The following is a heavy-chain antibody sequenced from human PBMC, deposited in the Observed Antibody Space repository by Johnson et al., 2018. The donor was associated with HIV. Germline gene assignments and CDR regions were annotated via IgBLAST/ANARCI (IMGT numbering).Heavy chain of an antibody. Sequence: QVQLVESGGGVVQPGRSLRLSCAASGFTFSSYAMHWVRQAPGKGLEWVAVISYDGSNTYYADSVRGRFTLSRDNSKNTVYLQMNSLRAEDTAVYYGARAEPWDRRHYAFDIWGQGTVVTVSS. J-gene: IGHJ3*02. D-gene: IGHD1-1*01. CDR1: GFTFSSYA. CDR2: ISYDGSNT. CDR3: ARAEPWDRRHYAFDI. V-gene: IGHV3-30*14.